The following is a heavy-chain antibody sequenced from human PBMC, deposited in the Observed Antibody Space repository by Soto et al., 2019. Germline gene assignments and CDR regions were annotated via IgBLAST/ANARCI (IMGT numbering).Heavy chain of an antibody. CDR3: ARHYNTGAFFDY. J-gene: IGHJ4*02. D-gene: IGHD1-20*01. V-gene: IGHV4-39*01. CDR2: VSYSGSP. CDR1: GASVSSSHY. Sequence: QLQLQESGPGLVKSSETLSLTCSVSGASVSSSHYWGWIRQPPGEGLEWIGSVSYSGSPYYSPSFKSRITISVDTSNSLFSLRVRSVTATDTAVYFCARHYNTGAFFDYWGQGKLVTVSS.